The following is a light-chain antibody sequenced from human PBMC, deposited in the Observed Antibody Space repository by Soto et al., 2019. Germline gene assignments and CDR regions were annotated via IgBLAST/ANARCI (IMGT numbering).Light chain of an antibody. Sequence: DIQMTQSPSSLSASVGDRVTIICRASQSISTYLNWYQQRPGKAPDLLIYAASSLRSGVPSRFSGSGYGTDFTLTITSLQPEDVAIYFCQQSDRSPPSFGGGTKVEIK. V-gene: IGKV1-39*01. J-gene: IGKJ4*01. CDR1: QSISTY. CDR2: AAS. CDR3: QQSDRSPPS.